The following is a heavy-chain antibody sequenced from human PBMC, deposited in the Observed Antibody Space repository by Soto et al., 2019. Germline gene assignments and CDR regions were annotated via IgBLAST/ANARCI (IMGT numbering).Heavy chain of an antibody. CDR2: IIPIFGTA. CDR1: GGTFSSYA. CDR3: ARECGSGSYRGYYFDY. Sequence: QVQLVQSGAEVKKPGSSVKVSCKASGGTFSSYAISWVRQAPGQGLEWMGGIIPIFGTANYAQKFQGRVTITADESTSTAYMELSSLRSQDTVVYYCARECGSGSYRGYYFDYWGQGTLVTVSS. J-gene: IGHJ4*02. D-gene: IGHD3-10*01. V-gene: IGHV1-69*01.